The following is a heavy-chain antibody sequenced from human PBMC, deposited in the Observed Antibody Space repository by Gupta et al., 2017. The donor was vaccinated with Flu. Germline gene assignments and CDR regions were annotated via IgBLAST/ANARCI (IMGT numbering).Heavy chain of an antibody. V-gene: IGHV3-33*01. CDR3: ARAPAYYYDSSGYRMGFVDY. CDR2: VWYDGSNK. D-gene: IGHD3-22*01. J-gene: IGHJ4*02. Sequence: LEWIAVVWYDGSNKYYADSVKGRFTISRDNSKNMLYLQMDSLRAEDTAVYYCARAPAYYYDSSGYRMGFVDYWGQGTLVTVSS.